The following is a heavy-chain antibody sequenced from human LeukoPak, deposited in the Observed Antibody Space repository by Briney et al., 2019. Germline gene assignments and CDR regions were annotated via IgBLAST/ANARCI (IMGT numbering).Heavy chain of an antibody. CDR2: IKQDGSDI. CDR1: GFTFSSYW. Sequence: GGSLRLSCAASGFTFSSYWMGWVRQVPGKGLQWVANIKQDGSDIYYLDSVKGRFTISRDNAKNSLYLQMNTLRAEDTAVYYCARVRDGYKPPKLSSYYYMDVWGKGTTVTISS. D-gene: IGHD5-24*01. V-gene: IGHV3-7*01. J-gene: IGHJ6*03. CDR3: ARVRDGYKPPKLSSYYYMDV.